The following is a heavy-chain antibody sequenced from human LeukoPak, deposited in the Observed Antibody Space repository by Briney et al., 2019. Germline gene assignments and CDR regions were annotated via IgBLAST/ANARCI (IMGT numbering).Heavy chain of an antibody. CDR2: ISGSGGST. D-gene: IGHD1-26*01. CDR1: GFTFSSHA. J-gene: IGHJ4*02. V-gene: IGHV3-23*01. CDR3: AKSVGATGSFDY. Sequence: PGGSLRLSCAASGFTFSSHAMSWVRQAPGKGLEWVSAISGSGGSTYYADSVKGRFTISRDNSKNTLYLQMNSLRAEDTAVYYCAKSVGATGSFDYWGQGTLVTVSS.